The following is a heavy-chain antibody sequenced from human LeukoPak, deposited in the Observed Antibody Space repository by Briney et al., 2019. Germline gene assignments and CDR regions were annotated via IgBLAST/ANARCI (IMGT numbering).Heavy chain of an antibody. D-gene: IGHD2-15*01. J-gene: IGHJ4*02. Sequence: ASVKVSRKASGYTLTSYGISWVRQAPGQGLEWMGWISAYNGNTNYAQKLQGRVTMTTDTSTSTAYMELRSLRSDDTAVYYCARVQDIVVVVAAGPGDYWGQGTLVTVSS. CDR3: ARVQDIVVVVAAGPGDY. CDR1: GYTLTSYG. V-gene: IGHV1-18*01. CDR2: ISAYNGNT.